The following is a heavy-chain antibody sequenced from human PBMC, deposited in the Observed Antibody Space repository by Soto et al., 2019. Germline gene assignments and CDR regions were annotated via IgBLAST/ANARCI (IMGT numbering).Heavy chain of an antibody. CDR1: GGTFNTYA. CDR2: ISPMFGAA. J-gene: IGHJ4*02. D-gene: IGHD3-10*01. CDR3: AREVQVHTPAFVY. V-gene: IGHV1-69*19. Sequence: QVQLVQSGAEMKKPGSSVKVSCKSSGGTFNTYAMNWVRQAPGQGPEWMGDISPMFGAANYAPKFQGRVTITADDSTGTSYMQLSSLTSEDTALYFCAREVQVHTPAFVYWGQGTLVTVSS.